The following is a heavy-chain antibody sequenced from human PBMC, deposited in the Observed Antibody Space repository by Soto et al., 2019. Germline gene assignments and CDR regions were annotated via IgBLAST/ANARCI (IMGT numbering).Heavy chain of an antibody. D-gene: IGHD4-17*01. Sequence: SETLSLTCAVSGGSISSGGYSWSWIRQPPGKGLEWIGYIYHSGSTYYNPSLKSRVTISVDRSKNQFSLKLSSVTAADTAVYYCASQYYGDYHFDYWGQGTLVTVSS. CDR2: IYHSGST. CDR1: GGSISSGGYS. V-gene: IGHV4-30-2*01. CDR3: ASQYYGDYHFDY. J-gene: IGHJ4*02.